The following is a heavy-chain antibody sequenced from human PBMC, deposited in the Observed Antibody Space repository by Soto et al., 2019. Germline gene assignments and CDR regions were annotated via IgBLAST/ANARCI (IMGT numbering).Heavy chain of an antibody. CDR2: INHSGST. J-gene: IGHJ3*02. D-gene: IGHD2-2*01. CDR3: ARVTLGYCSSTSCHGAFDI. CDR1: EGTFSGYC. Sequence: SETLCLTCAVYEGTFSGYCWSWIRQHPGKGLEWIGEINHSGSTNYNPSLKSRVTISVDTSKNQFSLKLSPVTAADTAVYYCARVTLGYCSSTSCHGAFDIRGQATIVTVSS. V-gene: IGHV4-34*01.